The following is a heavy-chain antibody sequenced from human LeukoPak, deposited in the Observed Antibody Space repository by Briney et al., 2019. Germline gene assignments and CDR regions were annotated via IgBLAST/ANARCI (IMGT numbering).Heavy chain of an antibody. D-gene: IGHD2-15*01. J-gene: IGHJ6*02. V-gene: IGHV4-59*01. CDR2: IYYSGST. Sequence: PSDTLSLTCTVSGGSISSYYWSWIRQPPGKGLEWIGYIYYSGSTNYNPSLKSRVTISVDTSKNQFSLKLSSVTAADTAVYYCATSWGYCSGGSCYSSLYYYYGMDVWGQGTTVTVSS. CDR1: GGSISSYY. CDR3: ATSWGYCSGGSCYSSLYYYYGMDV.